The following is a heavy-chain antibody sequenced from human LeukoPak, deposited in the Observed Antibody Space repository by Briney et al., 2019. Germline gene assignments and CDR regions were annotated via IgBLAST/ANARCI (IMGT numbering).Heavy chain of an antibody. V-gene: IGHV3-30*02. Sequence: GGSLRLSCAASGFSFNTFGMHWVRQAPGKGLEWVTYIRFDGSSKDYADSVQGRFTISRDNSKNTLYLQMNSLRPEDTAVYYCARGGRHSTRIIVPAGTYYWGQGTLVTVSS. D-gene: IGHD6-13*01. CDR3: ARGGRHSTRIIVPAGTYY. CDR2: IRFDGSSK. CDR1: GFSFNTFG. J-gene: IGHJ4*02.